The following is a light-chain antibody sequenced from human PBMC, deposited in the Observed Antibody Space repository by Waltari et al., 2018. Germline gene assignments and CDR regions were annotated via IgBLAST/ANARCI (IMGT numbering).Light chain of an antibody. J-gene: IGKJ1*01. CDR1: QGISSR. V-gene: IGKV1-12*01. Sequence: DIQMTQSPSSVSASVGARVTLTCRARQGISSRLAWYQQKPGKAPKLLIYDASSLHSGVPSRFSGSGSGTEFTLTISSLQPEDFATYYCQQVDGFPRTFGQGTKVEVK. CDR2: DAS. CDR3: QQVDGFPRT.